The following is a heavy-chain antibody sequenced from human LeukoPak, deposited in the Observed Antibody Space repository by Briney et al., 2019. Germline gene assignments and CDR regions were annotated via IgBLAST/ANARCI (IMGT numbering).Heavy chain of an antibody. CDR1: GFTFSSYE. CDR3: AKVNGDYIVDPSDY. Sequence: PGGSLRLSCAASGFTFSSYEMNWVRQAPGKGLEWVSSISTRSTYIYYADSVKGRFTISRDNSKNTLYLQMNSLRTEDTAVYYCAKVNGDYIVDPSDYWGQGTLVTVSS. D-gene: IGHD4-17*01. V-gene: IGHV3-21*01. J-gene: IGHJ4*02. CDR2: ISTRSTYI.